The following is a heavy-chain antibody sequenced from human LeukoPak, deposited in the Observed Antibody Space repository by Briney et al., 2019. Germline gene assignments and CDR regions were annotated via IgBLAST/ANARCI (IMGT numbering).Heavy chain of an antibody. D-gene: IGHD2-15*01. CDR3: AREDSIGVVSNGFDP. Sequence: ASVKVSCKASGYTFTSYDINWVRQATGQGLEWMGWMNPSSGNTGSVQKVQGRVTMTRNTSINTAYMELCSLRSEDTAVYYCAREDSIGVVSNGFDPWGQGTLVTVSS. J-gene: IGHJ5*02. CDR1: GYTFTSYD. V-gene: IGHV1-8*01. CDR2: MNPSSGNT.